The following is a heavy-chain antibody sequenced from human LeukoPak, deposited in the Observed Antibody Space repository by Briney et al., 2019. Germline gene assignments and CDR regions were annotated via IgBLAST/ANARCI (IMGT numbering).Heavy chain of an antibody. CDR2: IYHSGST. CDR3: ARVSWEAVAGTEDYNWFDP. J-gene: IGHJ5*02. V-gene: IGHV4-4*02. Sequence: PSETLSLTCVVSGDSITSSYWWSWVRQPPGKGLEWIGEIYHSGSTNYNPSLKSRVTISVDTSKNQFSLKLSSVTAADTAVYYCARVSWEAVAGTEDYNWFDPWGQGTLVTVSS. CDR1: GDSITSSYW. D-gene: IGHD6-19*01.